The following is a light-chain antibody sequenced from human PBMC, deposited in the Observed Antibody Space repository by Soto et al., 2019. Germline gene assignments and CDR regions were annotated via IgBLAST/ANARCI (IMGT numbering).Light chain of an antibody. J-gene: IGKJ1*01. CDR3: QQYNSYSPT. Sequence: DIQMTQSPSTLSASVGDSVTITCRASQNIDNLLAWYQQKPGQAPKVVIFDGSRLETGVPSRFSGSGSGTTFTHTISSLQPDDFATYYCQQYNSYSPTFGPGTKVDIK. CDR2: DGS. V-gene: IGKV1-5*01. CDR1: QNIDNL.